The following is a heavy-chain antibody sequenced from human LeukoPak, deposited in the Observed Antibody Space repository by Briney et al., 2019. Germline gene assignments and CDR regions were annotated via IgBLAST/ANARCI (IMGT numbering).Heavy chain of an antibody. CDR2: MNPNSGNT. CDR3: ARAPAMRSSGWTPRDY. CDR1: GYTFTSYD. Sequence: ASVKVSCKASGYTFTSYDINWVRQATGQGLEWMGWMNPNSGNTGYAQKFQGRVTMTRNTSISTAYMELSSLRSEDTAVYYCARAPAMRSSGWTPRDYWGQGTLVTVSS. J-gene: IGHJ4*02. D-gene: IGHD6-25*01. V-gene: IGHV1-8*01.